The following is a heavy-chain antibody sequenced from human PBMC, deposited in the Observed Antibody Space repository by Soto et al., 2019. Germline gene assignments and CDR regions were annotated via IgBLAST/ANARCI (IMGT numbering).Heavy chain of an antibody. D-gene: IGHD6-6*01. V-gene: IGHV3-7*05. J-gene: IGHJ4*02. CDR1: GFTFSSYW. CDR3: ATSFSAGREYSSPSWDY. Sequence: GGSLRLSCAASGFTFSSYWMSWVRQAPGKGLEWVANIKQDGSEKYYVDSVKGRFTISRDNAKNSLYLQVNSLRAEDTAVYYCATSFSAGREYSSPSWDYWGQGT. CDR2: IKQDGSEK.